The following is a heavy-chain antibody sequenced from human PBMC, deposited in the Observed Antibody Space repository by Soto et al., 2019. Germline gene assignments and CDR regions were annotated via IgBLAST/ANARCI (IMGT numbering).Heavy chain of an antibody. J-gene: IGHJ5*02. D-gene: IGHD1-26*01. CDR3: ASHYPGARFDP. Sequence: ASVKVSCKAPRYIFTAYFMHWVRQAPGQGLEWMGWINPNNGVTHYGLSFQGRVTMTRDTSISTAYMELSSLRSDDTAVYYCASHYPGARFDPWGQGTLVTVSS. CDR2: INPNNGVT. CDR1: RYIFTAYF. V-gene: IGHV1-2*02.